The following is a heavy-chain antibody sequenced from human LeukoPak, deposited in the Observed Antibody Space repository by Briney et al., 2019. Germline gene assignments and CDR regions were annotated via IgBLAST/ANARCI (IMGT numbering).Heavy chain of an antibody. CDR3: ARGYYDTSAYSNPFDF. D-gene: IGHD3-22*01. Sequence: SETLSLTCTVSGDSISNYYWSWIRQTPGKGLEWIGYIHTSGSTYYNPSLKSRVTISVDTSKNQFFLKLSSVTAADTAVYLCARGYYDTSAYSNPFDFWGQGTLVTVSS. CDR2: IHTSGST. J-gene: IGHJ4*02. CDR1: GDSISNYY. V-gene: IGHV4-4*09.